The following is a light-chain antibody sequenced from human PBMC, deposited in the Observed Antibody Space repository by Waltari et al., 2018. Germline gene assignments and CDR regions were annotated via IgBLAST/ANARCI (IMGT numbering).Light chain of an antibody. J-gene: IGKJ4*01. CDR1: EAIGNY. Sequence: LMTQSPVFLSVTPGEKVTITCPASEAIGNYLYCYQQKPHQAPNLLIKYASQSISGVPSRFNGSGSGTDFAFTISSLETEDAETYCCQQGKKHPRLTFGGGTRVEIK. CDR3: QQGKKHPRLT. V-gene: IGKV6-21*02. CDR2: YAS.